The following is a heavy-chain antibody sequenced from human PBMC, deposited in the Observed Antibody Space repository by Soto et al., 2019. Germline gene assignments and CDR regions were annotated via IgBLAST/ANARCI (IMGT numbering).Heavy chain of an antibody. CDR3: ARHYYDSSGYYYQFDY. CDR1: GGTFSSYA. D-gene: IGHD3-22*01. CDR2: IIPIFGTA. J-gene: IGHJ4*02. V-gene: IGHV1-69*13. Sequence: SVQVSCKASGGTFSSYAISWVRQAPGQGLEWMGGIIPIFGTANYAQKFQGRVTITADESTSTAYMELSSLRSEDTALYYCARHYYDSSGYYYQFDYWGQGTLVTVSS.